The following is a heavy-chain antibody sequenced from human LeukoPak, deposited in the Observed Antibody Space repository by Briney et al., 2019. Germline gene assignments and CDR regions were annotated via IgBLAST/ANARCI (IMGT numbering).Heavy chain of an antibody. V-gene: IGHV3-30*03. CDR3: ARDGGYCSGGSCYQDY. J-gene: IGHJ4*02. Sequence: GGSLRLSCAASGFKFSNFGLHWVRQAPGKGLGWVAVIPYDGSNKYYADSVKGRFTISRDNSKNTLYLQMNSLRAEDTAVYYCARDGGYCSGGSCYQDYWGQGTLVTVSS. CDR2: IPYDGSNK. D-gene: IGHD2-15*01. CDR1: GFKFSNFG.